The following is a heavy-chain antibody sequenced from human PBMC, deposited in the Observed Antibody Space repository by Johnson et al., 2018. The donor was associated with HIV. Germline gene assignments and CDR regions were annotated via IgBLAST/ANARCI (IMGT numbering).Heavy chain of an antibody. V-gene: IGHV3-48*03. CDR3: ARDYGDDEVPDAFDI. CDR1: GFTFDDYA. J-gene: IGHJ3*02. Sequence: VQLVESGGGLVQPGGSLRLSCAASGFTFDDYAMHWVRQAPGKGLEWVSYISSSGSTIYYADSVKGRFTISRDNAKNSLYLQMNSLRAEDTAVYYCARDYGDDEVPDAFDIWGQGTMVTVSS. CDR2: ISSSGSTI. D-gene: IGHD4-17*01.